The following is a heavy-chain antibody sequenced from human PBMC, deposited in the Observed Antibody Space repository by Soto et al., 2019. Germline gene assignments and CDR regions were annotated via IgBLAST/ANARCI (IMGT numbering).Heavy chain of an antibody. V-gene: IGHV4-39*01. CDR3: ARQGQDYDYIWGSYRSNWFDP. D-gene: IGHD3-16*02. J-gene: IGHJ5*02. CDR2: IYYSGST. Sequence: PSETLSLTCTVSGGSISSSSYYWGWIRQPPGKGLEWIGSIYYSGSTYYNPSLKSRVTISVDTSKNQFSLKLSSVTAADTAVYYCARQGQDYDYIWGSYRSNWFDPWGQGTLVTVSS. CDR1: GGSISSSSYY.